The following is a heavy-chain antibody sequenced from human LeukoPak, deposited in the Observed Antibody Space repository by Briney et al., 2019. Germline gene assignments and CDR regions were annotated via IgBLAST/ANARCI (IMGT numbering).Heavy chain of an antibody. CDR1: GFTFSSYG. Sequence: PGGSLRLSCAASGFTFSSYGMSWVRQAPGKGLEWVSAINTSGGSTYYADSVKGRFTISRDNSKNTLYLQMNSLRAEDTAVYYCAKRRGLELLYYYYMDVWGKGTTVTVSS. CDR2: INTSGGST. CDR3: AKRRGLELLYYYYMDV. J-gene: IGHJ6*03. V-gene: IGHV3-23*01. D-gene: IGHD1-7*01.